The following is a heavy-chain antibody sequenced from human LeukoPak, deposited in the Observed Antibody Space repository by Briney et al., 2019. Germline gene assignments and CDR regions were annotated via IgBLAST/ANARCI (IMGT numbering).Heavy chain of an antibody. Sequence: GRSLRLSCAASGFTFSSYAMHWVRQAPGKGLEWVAVISYDGSNKYYADSVKGRFTISRDNSKNTLYLQMNSLRAEDTAVYYCAKPNTYYYDSSGYYYFDYWGQGTLVTVS. J-gene: IGHJ4*02. V-gene: IGHV3-30*04. CDR2: ISYDGSNK. D-gene: IGHD3-22*01. CDR3: AKPNTYYYDSSGYYYFDY. CDR1: GFTFSSYA.